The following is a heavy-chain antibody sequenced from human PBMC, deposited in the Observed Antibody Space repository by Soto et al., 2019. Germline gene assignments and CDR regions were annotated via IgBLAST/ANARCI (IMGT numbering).Heavy chain of an antibody. D-gene: IGHD6-13*01. CDR2: ISWSRGHI. CDR3: AKGGSATLITTAGTDNRFDP. Sequence: EVQLVESGGGLVQPGRSLRLSCAAAGLTFDDYAMYWVRQAPGRGLEWVSAISWSRGHIAYADSVKGRFTNSRDNAKSFLYLQMNSLRVEDSALYYCAKGGSATLITTAGTDNRFDPWGQGTLVTVSS. V-gene: IGHV3-9*01. J-gene: IGHJ5*02. CDR1: GLTFDDYA.